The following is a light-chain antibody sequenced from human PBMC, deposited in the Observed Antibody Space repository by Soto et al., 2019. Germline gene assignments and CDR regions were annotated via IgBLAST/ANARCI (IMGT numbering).Light chain of an antibody. CDR1: SSDVGGYNY. CDR3: SSYISSSTLV. Sequence: QSALTQPASLSGSPGQSITISCTGTSSDVGGYNYVSWYQQHPGKAPKLMIYDVNNRPSGVSNRFSGSSSGNTASLTISGLQAEDEADYYCSSYISSSTLVFGGGTKLTVL. CDR2: DVN. V-gene: IGLV2-14*01. J-gene: IGLJ2*01.